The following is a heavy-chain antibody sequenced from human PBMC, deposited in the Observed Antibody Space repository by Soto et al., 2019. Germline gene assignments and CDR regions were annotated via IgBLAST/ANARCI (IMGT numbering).Heavy chain of an antibody. J-gene: IGHJ4*02. CDR2: ISYDGSNK. Sequence: GSLRLSCAASGFTFSSYGMHWVRQAPGKGLEWVAVISYDGSNKYYADSVKGRFTISRDNSKNTLYLQMNSLRAEDTAVYHCAKAGIAAAGTFDYWGQGTLVTVSS. CDR3: AKAGIAAAGTFDY. V-gene: IGHV3-30*18. D-gene: IGHD6-13*01. CDR1: GFTFSSYG.